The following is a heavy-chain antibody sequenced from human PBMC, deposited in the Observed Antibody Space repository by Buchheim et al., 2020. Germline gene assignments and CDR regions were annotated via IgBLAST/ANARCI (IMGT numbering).Heavy chain of an antibody. CDR3: VRGGLEFWIDY. CDR1: GYTFTDYH. J-gene: IGHJ4*02. Sequence: QVQLVQSGAEVKKPGASVRVSCKASGYTFTDYHIHWIRQAPGQGLEWMGWIKVNSGDTHFAAKFQGRATVTRDTSDTTVYLELNRLTSGDTAIYYCVRGGLEFWIDYWGQGAL. D-gene: IGHD3-3*01. CDR2: IKVNSGDT. V-gene: IGHV1-2*02.